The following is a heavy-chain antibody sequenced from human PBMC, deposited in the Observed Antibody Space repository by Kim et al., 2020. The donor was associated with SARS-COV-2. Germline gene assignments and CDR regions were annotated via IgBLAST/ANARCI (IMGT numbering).Heavy chain of an antibody. D-gene: IGHD7-27*01. J-gene: IGHJ4*01. V-gene: IGHV3-23*01. CDR3: ATDWGAWLTGYSHFYY. CDR2: ISGSGGST. CDR1: GFTFSSYG. Sequence: GGSLRLSCAASGFTFSSYGMSWVRQAPGKGLEWVSAISGSGGSTNYADSVKGRFTISRDNSKNTLYLPMNSLSAADTAIYYCATDWGAWLTGYSHFYYW.